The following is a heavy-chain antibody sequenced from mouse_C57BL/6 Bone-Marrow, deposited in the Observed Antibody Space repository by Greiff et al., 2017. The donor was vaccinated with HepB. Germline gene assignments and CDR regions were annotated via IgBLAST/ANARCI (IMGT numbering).Heavy chain of an antibody. Sequence: VQLQQSGAELVKPGASVKLSCTASGFNIKDYYMHWVKQRTEQGLEWIGRIDPEDGETKYAPNFQGQATITADKSSNTAYLQLSRLTSEDTAVYYCAEGYDGYWFAYWGQGTLVTVSA. V-gene: IGHV14-2*01. D-gene: IGHD2-3*01. CDR3: AEGYDGYWFAY. CDR2: IDPEDGET. CDR1: GFNIKDYY. J-gene: IGHJ3*01.